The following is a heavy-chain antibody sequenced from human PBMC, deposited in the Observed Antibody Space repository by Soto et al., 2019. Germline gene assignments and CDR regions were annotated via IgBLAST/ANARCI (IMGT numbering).Heavy chain of an antibody. J-gene: IGHJ4*02. CDR1: GFTFSSYW. V-gene: IGHV3-7*01. Sequence: PGGSLRLSCAASGFTFSSYWMSWVRQAPGKGLEWVANIKQDGSEKYYVDSVKGRFTISRDNAKNSLYLQMNSLRAEDTAVYYCAREQRTIVVVVADYDYWGQGTVATVSS. CDR3: AREQRTIVVVVADYDY. D-gene: IGHD2-15*01. CDR2: IKQDGSEK.